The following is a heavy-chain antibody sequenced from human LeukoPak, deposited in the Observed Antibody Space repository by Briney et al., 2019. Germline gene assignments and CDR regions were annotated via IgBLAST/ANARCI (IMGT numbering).Heavy chain of an antibody. J-gene: IGHJ6*04. Sequence: PSQTLSLTCTVSGGSISSGDYYWSWIRQPPGKGLEWTGYIYYSGSTYYNPSLKSRVTISVDTSKNQFSLKLSSVTAADTAVYYCARGGDIVVVPAAPHYYGMDVWGKGTTVTVSS. CDR2: IYYSGST. D-gene: IGHD2-2*01. CDR3: ARGGDIVVVPAAPHYYGMDV. V-gene: IGHV4-30-4*01. CDR1: GGSISSGDYY.